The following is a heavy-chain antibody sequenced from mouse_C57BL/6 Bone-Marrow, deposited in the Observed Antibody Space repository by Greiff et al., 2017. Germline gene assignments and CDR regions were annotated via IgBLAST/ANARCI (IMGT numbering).Heavy chain of an antibody. CDR3: ARHDDYGEGFAY. CDR2: ITTDGGST. Sequence: EVHLVEPGGGLVQPGESLKLSCESYEYEFPSYDMSWVRKTPEQRLELVAAITTDGGSTYYPDTMERRFIISRDNTKKTLYLQMSSLRSEDTALYYCARHDDYGEGFAYWGQGTLVTVSA. D-gene: IGHD2-4*01. J-gene: IGHJ3*01. V-gene: IGHV5-2*01. CDR1: EYEFPSYD.